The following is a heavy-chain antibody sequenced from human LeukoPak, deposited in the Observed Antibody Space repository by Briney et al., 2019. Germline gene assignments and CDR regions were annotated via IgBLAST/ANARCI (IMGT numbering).Heavy chain of an antibody. CDR3: ITFSMIVVVITD. CDR2: IKSKTDGGTT. Sequence: GGSLRLSCAASGFTFNNAWMSWVRQAPGKGLEWFGRIKSKTDGGTTDYAAPVKGRFTISRDDSKNTLYLQMNSLKTEDTAVYYCITFSMIVVVITDWGQGTLVTVSS. CDR1: GFTFNNAW. D-gene: IGHD3-22*01. V-gene: IGHV3-15*01. J-gene: IGHJ4*02.